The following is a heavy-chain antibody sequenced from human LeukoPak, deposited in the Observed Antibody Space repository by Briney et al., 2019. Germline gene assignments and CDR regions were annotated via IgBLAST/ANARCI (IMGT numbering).Heavy chain of an antibody. Sequence: SESLSLTCTVSGVSISSSNSYWGWIRQPPGKGLEWIGSIYYSGNTDYNASLKSQVSISIDTSKNQFSLRLTSVTAADTAVYYCARQTGSGLFILPGGQGTLVTVSS. D-gene: IGHD3/OR15-3a*01. CDR3: ARQTGSGLFILP. CDR2: IYYSGNT. J-gene: IGHJ4*02. CDR1: GVSISSSNSY. V-gene: IGHV4-39*01.